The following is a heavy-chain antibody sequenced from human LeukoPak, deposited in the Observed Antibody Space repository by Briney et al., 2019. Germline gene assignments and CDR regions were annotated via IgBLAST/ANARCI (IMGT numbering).Heavy chain of an antibody. CDR2: ISSSSSYI. CDR1: GFTFSSYS. Sequence: GGSLRLSRAASGFTFSSYSMNWVRQAPGKGLEWVSSISSSSSYIYYADSVKGRFTISRDNAKNSLYLQMNSLRAEDTAVYYCARAPKITMVRGGNYYYYMDVWGKGTTVTVSS. CDR3: ARAPKITMVRGGNYYYYMDV. D-gene: IGHD3-10*01. J-gene: IGHJ6*03. V-gene: IGHV3-21*01.